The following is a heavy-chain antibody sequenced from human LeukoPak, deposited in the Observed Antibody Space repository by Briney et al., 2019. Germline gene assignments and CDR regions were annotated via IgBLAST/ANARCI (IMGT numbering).Heavy chain of an antibody. Sequence: GGSLRLSCAASGFTFSSYSMNWVRQAPGKGLEWVSSISSGSSYIYYPDSVKGRFTISRDNAKNSLYLQMNSLRAEDTAVYYCARLVPAAMNDYYYYMDVWGKGTTVTVSS. D-gene: IGHD2-2*01. CDR1: GFTFSSYS. CDR3: ARLVPAAMNDYYYYMDV. J-gene: IGHJ6*03. V-gene: IGHV3-21*01. CDR2: ISSGSSYI.